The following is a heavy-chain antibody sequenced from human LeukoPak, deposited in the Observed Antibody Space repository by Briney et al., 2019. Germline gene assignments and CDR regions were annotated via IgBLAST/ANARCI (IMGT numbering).Heavy chain of an antibody. D-gene: IGHD3-22*01. Sequence: PGGSLRLSCAASGFTFSSYAMSWVRQAPGKGLEWVTAISGSGGSTYYADSVKGRFTISRDNSENTLYLQMNSLRAEDTAVYYCATSFTYYYDSSSADYWGQGTLVTVSS. V-gene: IGHV3-23*01. J-gene: IGHJ4*02. CDR2: ISGSGGST. CDR3: ATSFTYYYDSSSADY. CDR1: GFTFSSYA.